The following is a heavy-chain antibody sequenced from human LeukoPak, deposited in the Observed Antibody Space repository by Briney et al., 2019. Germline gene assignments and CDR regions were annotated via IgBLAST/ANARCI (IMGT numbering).Heavy chain of an antibody. Sequence: GGSLRLSCAASGFTFSSYWMSWVRQAPGKGLEWVANIKQDGSEKYYVDSVKGRFTISRDNAKNSLYLQMNSLRAEDTAVYYCARDRWELSKIGGFDYWGQRTLVTVSS. V-gene: IGHV3-7*01. CDR3: ARDRWELSKIGGFDY. CDR2: IKQDGSEK. D-gene: IGHD1-26*01. J-gene: IGHJ4*02. CDR1: GFTFSSYW.